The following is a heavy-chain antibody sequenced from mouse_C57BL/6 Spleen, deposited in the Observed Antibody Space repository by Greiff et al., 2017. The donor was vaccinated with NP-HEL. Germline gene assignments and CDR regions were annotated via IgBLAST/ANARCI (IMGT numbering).Heavy chain of an antibody. D-gene: IGHD2-3*01. V-gene: IGHV1-62-2*01. Sequence: VQVVESGAELVKPGASVKLSCKASGYTFTEYTIHWVKQRSGQGLEWIGWFYPGSGSIKYNEKFKDKATLTADKSSSTVYMELSRLTSEDSAVYFCARHEGWLPFFDYWGQGTTLTVSS. J-gene: IGHJ2*01. CDR1: GYTFTEYT. CDR3: ARHEGWLPFFDY. CDR2: FYPGSGSI.